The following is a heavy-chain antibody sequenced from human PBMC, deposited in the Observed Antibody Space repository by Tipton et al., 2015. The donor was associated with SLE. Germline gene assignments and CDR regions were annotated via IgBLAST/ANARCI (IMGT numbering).Heavy chain of an antibody. Sequence: TLSLTCTVSGGSISSGGYYWSWIRQPPGKGLEWIGYIYYSGSTNYNPSLKSRVTISVDTSKNQFSLKLSSVTAADTAVYYCARQVVTMVRGARGAFDIWGQGTMVTVSS. D-gene: IGHD3-10*01. CDR2: IYYSGST. J-gene: IGHJ3*02. CDR3: ARQVVTMVRGARGAFDI. CDR1: GGSISSGGYY. V-gene: IGHV4-61*08.